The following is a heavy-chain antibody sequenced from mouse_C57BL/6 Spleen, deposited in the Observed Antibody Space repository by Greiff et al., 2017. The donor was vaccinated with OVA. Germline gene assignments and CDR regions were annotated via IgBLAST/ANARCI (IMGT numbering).Heavy chain of an antibody. CDR2: IDPSDSYT. D-gene: IGHD2-1*01. V-gene: IGHV1-50*01. CDR3: ARVYGNYDAMDY. CDR1: GYTFTSYW. J-gene: IGHJ4*01. Sequence: QVQLQQPGAELVKPGASVKLSCKASGYTFTSYWMQWVKQRPGPGLEWIGEIDPSDSYTNYNQKFKGKATLTVDTSSSTAYMPLSSLTSEDSAVYYCARVYGNYDAMDYWGQGTSVTVSS.